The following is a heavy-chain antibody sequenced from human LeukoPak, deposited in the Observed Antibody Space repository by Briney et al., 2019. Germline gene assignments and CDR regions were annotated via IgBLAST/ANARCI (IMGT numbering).Heavy chain of an antibody. CDR2: IYSGGST. J-gene: IGHJ4*02. CDR1: GFTVSSNY. Sequence: GGSLRLSCAASGFTVSSNYMSWVRQAPGKGLEWVSVIYSGGSTYYADSVKGRFTISRDNSKNTLYLQMNSLRAEDTAVYYCARVRAAAAGRKPYYFDYWGQGTLVTVSS. CDR3: ARVRAAAAGRKPYYFDY. D-gene: IGHD6-13*01. V-gene: IGHV3-66*01.